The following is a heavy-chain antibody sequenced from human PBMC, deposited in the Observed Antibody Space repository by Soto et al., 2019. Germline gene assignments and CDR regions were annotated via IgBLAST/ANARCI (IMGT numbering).Heavy chain of an antibody. D-gene: IGHD3-10*01. CDR1: GFTFSSYA. Sequence: GGSLRLSCAASGFTFSSYAMSWVRQAPGKGLEWVSAISGSGGGTYYADSVKGRFTISRDNSKNTLYLQMNSLRAEDTAVYYCAKDRTMVRGVNLNYFDYWGQGTLVTVSS. J-gene: IGHJ4*02. CDR3: AKDRTMVRGVNLNYFDY. CDR2: ISGSGGGT. V-gene: IGHV3-23*01.